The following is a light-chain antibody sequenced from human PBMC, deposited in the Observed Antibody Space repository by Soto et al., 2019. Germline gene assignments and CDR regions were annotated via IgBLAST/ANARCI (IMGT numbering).Light chain of an antibody. CDR3: QQSFSNVVT. CDR1: QSISGY. Sequence: DIQMTQSPSSLSASVGDRVTITCRASQSISGYLNWYQQKPGKAPKLLIYAASTLQSGVPSRFGGSGSGTDFTLTISSLQLEDFATYYCQQSFSNVVTFGQGTKVEIK. J-gene: IGKJ1*01. V-gene: IGKV1-39*01. CDR2: AAS.